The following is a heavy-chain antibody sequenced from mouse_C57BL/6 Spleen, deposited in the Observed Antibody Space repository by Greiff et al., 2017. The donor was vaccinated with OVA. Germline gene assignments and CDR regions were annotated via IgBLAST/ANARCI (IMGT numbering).Heavy chain of an antibody. D-gene: IGHD2-3*01. CDR1: GFNIKDDY. V-gene: IGHV14-4*01. CDR2: IDPENGDT. J-gene: IGHJ2*01. Sequence: VQLQQSGAELVRPGASVKLSCTASGFNIKDDYMHWVKQRPEQGLEWIGWIDPENGDTEYASKFQGKATITADTSSNTAYLQLSSLTSEDTAVYYCTRWLLYFDYWGKGTTLTVSS. CDR3: TRWLLYFDY.